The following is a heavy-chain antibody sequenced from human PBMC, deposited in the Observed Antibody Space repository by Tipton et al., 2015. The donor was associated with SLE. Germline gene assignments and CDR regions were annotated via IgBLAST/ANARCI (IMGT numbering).Heavy chain of an antibody. CDR2: ISSSGSTI. CDR1: GFTFSDYY. CDR3: ARVGYSSSSYTHYYYMDV. Sequence: QLVQSGGGLVKPGGSLRLSCAASGFTFSDYYMSWIRQAPGKGLERVSYISSSGSTIYYADSVKGRFTISRDNAKNSLYLQMNSLRAEDTAVYYWARVGYSSSSYTHYYYMDVWGKGTTVTVSS. J-gene: IGHJ6*03. V-gene: IGHV3-11*01. D-gene: IGHD6-6*01.